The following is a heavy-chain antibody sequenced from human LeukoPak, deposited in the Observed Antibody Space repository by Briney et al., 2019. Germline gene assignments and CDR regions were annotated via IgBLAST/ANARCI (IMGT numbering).Heavy chain of an antibody. Sequence: GGSLRLSCAASGFTFSGYAMHWVRQAPGKGLEWVAVISYDGSNKYYADSVKGRFTISRDNSKNTLYLQMNSLRAEDTAVYYCARGANSYYYYYGMDVWGQGTTVTVSS. V-gene: IGHV3-30-3*01. D-gene: IGHD1-1*01. J-gene: IGHJ6*02. CDR2: ISYDGSNK. CDR3: ARGANSYYYYYGMDV. CDR1: GFTFSGYA.